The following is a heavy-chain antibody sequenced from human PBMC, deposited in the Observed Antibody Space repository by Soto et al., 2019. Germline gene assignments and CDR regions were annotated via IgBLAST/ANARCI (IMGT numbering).Heavy chain of an antibody. D-gene: IGHD3-10*01. V-gene: IGHV3-23*01. J-gene: IGHJ6*02. Sequence: GSLRLSCAASGFTFSSYAMSWVRQAPGKGLEWASAISGSGGSTYYADSVEGRFTISRDNSKNTLYLQMNSLRAEDTAVYYCAVYGSGSYYSYYYYGMDVWDQGTTVTVSS. CDR3: AVYGSGSYYSYYYYGMDV. CDR2: ISGSGGST. CDR1: GFTFSSYA.